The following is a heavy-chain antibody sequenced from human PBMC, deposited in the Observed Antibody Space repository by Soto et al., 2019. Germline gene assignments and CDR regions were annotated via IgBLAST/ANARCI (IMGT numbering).Heavy chain of an antibody. V-gene: IGHV3-11*01. CDR1: GFTFSDYY. D-gene: IGHD3-16*02. Sequence: GGSLRLSCAASGFTFSDYYMSWIRQAPGKGLEWVSYISSSGSTIYYADSVKGRFTISRDNAKNSLYLQMNSLRAEDTAVYYCASRGNYDYIWGSYRHDAFDIWGQGTMVTVSS. CDR3: ASRGNYDYIWGSYRHDAFDI. CDR2: ISSSGSTI. J-gene: IGHJ3*02.